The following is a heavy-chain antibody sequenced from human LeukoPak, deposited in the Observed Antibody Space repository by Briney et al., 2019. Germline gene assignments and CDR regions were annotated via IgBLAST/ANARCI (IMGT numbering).Heavy chain of an antibody. J-gene: IGHJ4*02. CDR2: IYHSGST. Sequence: LETLSLTCAVSLYSPSSVYYWGWIRQPPGKGLDWIGSIYHSGSTYYNPSLKSRVTISVDTSKNQFSLKLSAVTAADTAVYYCARAGGDYDFDYWGTGTLVTV. CDR3: ARAGGDYDFDY. D-gene: IGHD4-17*01. CDR1: LYSPSSVYY. V-gene: IGHV4-38-2*01.